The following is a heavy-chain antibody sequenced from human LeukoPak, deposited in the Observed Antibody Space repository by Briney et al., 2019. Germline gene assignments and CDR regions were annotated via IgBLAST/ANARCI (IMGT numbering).Heavy chain of an antibody. D-gene: IGHD6-6*01. CDR1: GFTFSDHA. CDR3: ARDGAARLLRYYYYMDV. V-gene: IGHV3-30*04. J-gene: IGHJ6*03. CDR2: ISHDGFNL. Sequence: GGSLRLSCAATGFTFSDHAVHWVRQAPGKGLEWVAVISHDGFNLKYADSVKGRFTVSRDNSENMQFLQMNALRPEDTAVYYCARDGAARLLRYYYYMDVWGKGTTVTVS.